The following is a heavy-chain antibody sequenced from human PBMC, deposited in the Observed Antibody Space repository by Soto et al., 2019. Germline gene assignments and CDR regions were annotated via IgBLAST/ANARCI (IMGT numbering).Heavy chain of an antibody. J-gene: IGHJ6*02. CDR2: ISGSGGST. CDR3: AKQAGYSSAPYYYYYYGMDV. Sequence: PGGSLRLSCAASGFTFSSYAMSWVRQAPGKGLEWVSAISGSGGSTYYADSVKGRFTTSRDNSKNTLYLQMNSLRAEDTAVYYCAKQAGYSSAPYYYYYYGMDVWGQGTTVTVSS. CDR1: GFTFSSYA. V-gene: IGHV3-23*01. D-gene: IGHD6-19*01.